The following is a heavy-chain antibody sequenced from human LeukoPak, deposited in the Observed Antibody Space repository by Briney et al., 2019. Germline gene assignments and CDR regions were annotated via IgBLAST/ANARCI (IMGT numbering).Heavy chain of an antibody. CDR2: IRSKANSYAT. CDR1: GFTFSGSA. CDR3: TSTYDILTGYYNGRDY. Sequence: GGSLRLSCAASGFTFSGSAMHWVRQASGKGLEWVGRIRSKANSYATAYAASVKGRFTISRDDSKNTAYLQMNSLKTEDTAVYYCTSTYDILTGYYNGRDYWGQGTLVTVSS. D-gene: IGHD3-9*01. V-gene: IGHV3-73*01. J-gene: IGHJ4*02.